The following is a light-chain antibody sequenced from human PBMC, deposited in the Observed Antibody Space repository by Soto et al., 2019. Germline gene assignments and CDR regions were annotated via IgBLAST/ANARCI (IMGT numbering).Light chain of an antibody. CDR3: TSWDDSLYHVV. J-gene: IGLJ2*01. CDR2: RNN. V-gene: IGLV1-47*01. Sequence: QTVVTQPPSASGTPGQRVTFSCSGGRSNIGSNYVFWYQQFPGTAPKLVIYRNNQRPSGVPDRFSGSKSGTSASLAISGLRSEDEADYYCTSWDDSLYHVVFGGGTQLTVL. CDR1: RSNIGSNY.